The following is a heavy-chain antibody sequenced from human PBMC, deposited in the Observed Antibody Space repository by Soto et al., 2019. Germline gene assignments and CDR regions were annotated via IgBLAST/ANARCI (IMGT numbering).Heavy chain of an antibody. V-gene: IGHV6-1*01. CDR3: ARGPRDCDSSGYRYYFDY. CDR2: TYYRSKWYN. J-gene: IGHJ4*02. CDR1: GNSVSSNSAA. D-gene: IGHD3-22*01. Sequence: PSQALSLTCAISGNSVSSNSAAWNWIRQSPSRGLEWLGRTYYRSKWYNDYAVSVKSRITINPDTSKNQFSLQLNSVTPEDTAVYYCARGPRDCDSSGYRYYFDYWGQGTLVTVSS.